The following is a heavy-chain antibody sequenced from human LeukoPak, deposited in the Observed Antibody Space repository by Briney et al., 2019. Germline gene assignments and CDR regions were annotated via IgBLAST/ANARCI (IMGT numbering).Heavy chain of an antibody. CDR1: GGSFSGYY. V-gene: IGHV4-34*01. Sequence: SETLSLTCAVYGGSFSGYYWSWIRQPPGKGLEWIGEINHSGSTNYNPSLKSRVTISVDTSKSQFSLKLSSVTAADTAVYYCARLGHFDWFGYWGQGTLVTVSS. CDR2: INHSGST. J-gene: IGHJ4*02. D-gene: IGHD3-9*01. CDR3: ARLGHFDWFGY.